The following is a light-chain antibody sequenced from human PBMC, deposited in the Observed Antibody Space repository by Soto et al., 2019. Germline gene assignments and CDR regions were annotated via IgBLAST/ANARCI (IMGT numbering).Light chain of an antibody. CDR1: QGIRND. J-gene: IGKJ1*01. CDR3: LQDYNYPWT. V-gene: IGKV1-6*01. Sequence: AIQMTQSPSSLSASVGDRVTITCRASQGIRNDLGWFRQKPGKAPKLLIYAASSLQSGVPSRFSGSGSGTDFTLTISSLQPEDFATYYCLQDYNYPWTFGQGTKVDIK. CDR2: AAS.